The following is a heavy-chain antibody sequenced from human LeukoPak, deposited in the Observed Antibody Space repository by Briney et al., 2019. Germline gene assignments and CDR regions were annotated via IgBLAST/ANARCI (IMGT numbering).Heavy chain of an antibody. CDR2: IHSSGTT. V-gene: IGHV4-38-2*02. CDR3: ARDLGYSGFDWAP. CDR1: GYSISSGHY. Sequence: SETLSLTCTVSGYSISSGHYWGWIRQPPGKRLEWIGSIHSSGTTYYNPTLKSRVIISADASKNHFSLNLTSVTAADAAVYYCARDLGYSGFDWAPWGQGTLVTVSS. J-gene: IGHJ5*02. D-gene: IGHD5-12*01.